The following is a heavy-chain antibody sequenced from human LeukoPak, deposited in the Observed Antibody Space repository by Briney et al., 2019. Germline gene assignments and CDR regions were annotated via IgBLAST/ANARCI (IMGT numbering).Heavy chain of an antibody. J-gene: IGHJ6*02. D-gene: IGHD3-9*01. CDR2: ISSSGSTI. CDR3: ARDEHYDILTGFYYGMDV. CDR1: GFTFSDYY. V-gene: IGHV3-11*04. Sequence: PGGSLRLSCAASGFTFSDYYMSWIRQAPGKGLEWVSYISSSGSTIYYADSVKGRFTISRDNAKNSLYLQMNGLRAEDTAVYYCARDEHYDILTGFYYGMDVWGQGTTVTVSS.